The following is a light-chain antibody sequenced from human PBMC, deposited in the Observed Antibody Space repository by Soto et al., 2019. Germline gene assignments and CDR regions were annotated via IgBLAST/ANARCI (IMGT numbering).Light chain of an antibody. CDR1: QSVSDN. J-gene: IGKJ2*01. V-gene: IGKV3-15*01. CDR2: GAS. Sequence: EIVMTQSPATLSVSPGERATLSCRASQSVSDNLAWYQQKPGQAPRLLIYGASTRATGIPARFSASGSGTDFTLTISSLQSEDFAVYYCQQSNNWPYTFGQGTKLDIK. CDR3: QQSNNWPYT.